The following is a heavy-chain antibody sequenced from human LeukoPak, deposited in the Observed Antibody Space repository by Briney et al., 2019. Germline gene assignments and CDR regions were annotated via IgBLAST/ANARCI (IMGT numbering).Heavy chain of an antibody. Sequence: SETLSLTCTVSGGSISSGGYYWSWIRQHPGKGLEWIGYIYYSGSTYYNPSLKSRVTISVDTSKNQFSLKLSSVTAADTAVYYCARVPFRSYYDSSGYCFDYWGQGTLVTVSS. V-gene: IGHV4-30-4*08. CDR2: IYYSGST. CDR3: ARVPFRSYYDSSGYCFDY. D-gene: IGHD3-22*01. CDR1: GGSISSGGYY. J-gene: IGHJ4*02.